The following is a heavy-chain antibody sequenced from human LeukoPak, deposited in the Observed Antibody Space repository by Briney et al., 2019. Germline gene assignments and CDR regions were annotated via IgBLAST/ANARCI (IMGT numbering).Heavy chain of an antibody. CDR1: GFSFTSYS. CDR3: AKDISIAVPPNSAFDI. CDR2: ISRSTTYI. V-gene: IGHV3-21*04. D-gene: IGHD6-19*01. J-gene: IGHJ3*02. Sequence: GGSLRLSCAASGFSFTSYSMNWVRQAPGKGLEWVSSISRSTTYIYYTDSVKGRFTISRDNAKNSLYLQMNSLRAEDTAVYYCAKDISIAVPPNSAFDIWGQGTMVTVSS.